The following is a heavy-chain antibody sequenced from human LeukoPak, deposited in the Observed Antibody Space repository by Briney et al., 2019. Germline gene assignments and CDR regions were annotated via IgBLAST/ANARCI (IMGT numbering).Heavy chain of an antibody. D-gene: IGHD2-15*01. CDR2: ISAYNGNT. J-gene: IGHJ6*02. CDR1: GYTFTSYG. V-gene: IGHV1-18*01. CDR3: ARESCSGGICYYGMDV. Sequence: ASVKVSCKASGYTFTSYGISWVRQAPGQGLEWMGWISAYNGNTNYAQKLQGRVTMTTDTSTSTAYMELRSLRSDDTAVYYCARESCSGGICYYGMDVWGQGTTVTVSS.